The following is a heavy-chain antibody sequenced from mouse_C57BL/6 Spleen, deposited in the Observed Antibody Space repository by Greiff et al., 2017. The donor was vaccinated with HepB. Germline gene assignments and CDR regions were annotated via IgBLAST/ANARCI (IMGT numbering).Heavy chain of an antibody. J-gene: IGHJ4*01. CDR1: GFSFNTYA. Sequence: EVQVVESGGGLVQPKGSLKLSCAASGFSFNTYAMNWVRQAPGKGLEWVARLRSKSNNYATYYADSVNDRFTISRDDSESMLYLQMNNLKTEDTAMYYCVRQGTYYGYDDYAMDYWGQGTSVTVSS. CDR3: VRQGTYYGYDDYAMDY. CDR2: LRSKSNNYAT. D-gene: IGHD2-9*01. V-gene: IGHV10-1*01.